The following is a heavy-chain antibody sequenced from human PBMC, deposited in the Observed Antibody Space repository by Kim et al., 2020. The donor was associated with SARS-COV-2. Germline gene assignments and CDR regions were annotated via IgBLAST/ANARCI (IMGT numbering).Heavy chain of an antibody. Sequence: KGRVTSSRDTSKNTLYLQMNRLRAEDTAVYYCAKVTSGQDIVVVTAAMGYWGQGTLVTVSS. D-gene: IGHD2-2*01. V-gene: IGHV3-23*01. J-gene: IGHJ4*01. CDR3: AKVTSGQDIVVVTAAMGY.